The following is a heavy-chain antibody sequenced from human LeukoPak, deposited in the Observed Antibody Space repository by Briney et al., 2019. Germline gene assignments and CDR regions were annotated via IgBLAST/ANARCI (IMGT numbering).Heavy chain of an antibody. CDR1: GGSFSSGGYY. D-gene: IGHD7-27*01. Sequence: SEILSLTCTVSGGSFSSGGYYWSWIRQHPGKGLEWIGYIFYSGTTYYNPSLKSRVIISVDASKNQFSLRLSSVTAADTAVYYCARDLGGLGKIDYWGQGTLVTVSS. CDR3: ARDLGGLGKIDY. CDR2: IFYSGTT. V-gene: IGHV4-31*03. J-gene: IGHJ4*02.